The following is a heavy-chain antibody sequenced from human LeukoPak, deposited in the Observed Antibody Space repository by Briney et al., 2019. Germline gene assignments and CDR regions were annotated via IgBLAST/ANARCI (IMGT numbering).Heavy chain of an antibody. CDR2: IRSSSSLI. Sequence: GGSLRLSCAASGFTFSGYNMNWVRQAPGKGLEWVAVIRSSSSLIYYAESVKGRFTISRDNSRNSLYLQMNSLRVEDTAVYYCARNFYETTGFYYDAFDIWGQGTAVTVSS. J-gene: IGHJ3*02. CDR3: ARNFYETTGFYYDAFDI. V-gene: IGHV3-48*04. CDR1: GFTFSGYN. D-gene: IGHD3-22*01.